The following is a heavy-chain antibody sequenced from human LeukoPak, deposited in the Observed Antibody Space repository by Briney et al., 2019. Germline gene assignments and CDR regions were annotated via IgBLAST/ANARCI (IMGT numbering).Heavy chain of an antibody. Sequence: SETLSLTCTVSGGSISSYYWSWIRQPPGKGLEWIGYIYYSGSTNYNPSLKSRVTISVDTSKNQFSLKLSSVTAADTAMYYCAREAMVRGAADAFDIWGQGTMVTVSS. J-gene: IGHJ3*02. D-gene: IGHD3-10*01. CDR3: AREAMVRGAADAFDI. V-gene: IGHV4-59*01. CDR1: GGSISSYY. CDR2: IYYSGST.